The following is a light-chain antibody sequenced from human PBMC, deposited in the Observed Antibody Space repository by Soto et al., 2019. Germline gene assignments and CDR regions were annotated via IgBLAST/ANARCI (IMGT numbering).Light chain of an antibody. CDR1: QGISSL. J-gene: IGKJ4*01. CDR2: DAS. V-gene: IGKV3-11*01. CDR3: QHRYNWPLT. Sequence: DIVLTQSPATLSLSPGERATLSCRASQGISSLLAWYQQKPGQAPRLLIYDASNRATGIPARFSGSGSGTDFTLTISSLEPEDFAVYYCQHRYNWPLTFGGGSKGEIK.